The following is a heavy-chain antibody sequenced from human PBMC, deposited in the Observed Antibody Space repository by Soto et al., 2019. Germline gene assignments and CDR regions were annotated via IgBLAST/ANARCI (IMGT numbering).Heavy chain of an antibody. CDR1: GFTFSSYW. CDR2: IHSDGSIT. V-gene: IGHV3-74*01. Sequence: PGGSLRLSCAASGFTFSSYWMHWARQAPGKGLVWVSRIHSDGSITSYADSVKGRFTISRDNAKNTLYLQMNSLRAEDTAVYYCIRQGSHQYCQHWGQGTRFTVSS. J-gene: IGHJ1*01. CDR3: IRQGSHQYCQH.